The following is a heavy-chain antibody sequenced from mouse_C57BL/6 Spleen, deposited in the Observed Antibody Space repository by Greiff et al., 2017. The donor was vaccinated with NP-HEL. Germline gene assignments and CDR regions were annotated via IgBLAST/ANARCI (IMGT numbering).Heavy chain of an antibody. D-gene: IGHD2-4*01. CDR2: IRNKANGYTT. J-gene: IGHJ1*03. Sequence: EVKLMESGGGLVQPGGSLSLSCAASGFTFTDYYMSWVRQPPGKALEWLGFIRNKANGYTTEYSASVKGRFTISRDNSQSILYLQMNALRAEDSATYYCARERSYDYDVGYFDVWGTGTTVTVAS. V-gene: IGHV7-3*01. CDR1: GFTFTDYY. CDR3: ARERSYDYDVGYFDV.